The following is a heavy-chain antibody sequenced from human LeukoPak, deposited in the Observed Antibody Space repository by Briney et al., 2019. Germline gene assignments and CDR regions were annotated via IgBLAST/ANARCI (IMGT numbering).Heavy chain of an antibody. CDR3: SRENGAFSPFGY. J-gene: IGHJ4*02. V-gene: IGHV4-39*02. D-gene: IGHD2-8*01. CDR2: IYYSGST. CDR1: GGSISSSDYF. Sequence: SETLSLTCTVSGGSISSSDYFWGWIRQPPGKGLEWIGTIYYSGSTYYNPSLKSRVTISVDTSKNRFSLKLTSVTAADTAVYYCSRENGAFSPFGYWGQGTLVTVLS.